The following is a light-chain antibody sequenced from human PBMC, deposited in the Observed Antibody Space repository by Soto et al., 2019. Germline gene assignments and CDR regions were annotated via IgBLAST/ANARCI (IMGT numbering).Light chain of an antibody. CDR1: QTVSSNY. CDR3: QQYDGPPWT. J-gene: IGKJ1*01. V-gene: IGKV3-20*01. Sequence: EIVLSQSPGTLSLSPGERATLSCRASQTVSSNYLAWYQQKPGQAPRLLIYGSSSRATGIPDRFSGSGSGTDFTLTISRLGPEDIAVYYCQQYDGPPWTFGQGTKVDIK. CDR2: GSS.